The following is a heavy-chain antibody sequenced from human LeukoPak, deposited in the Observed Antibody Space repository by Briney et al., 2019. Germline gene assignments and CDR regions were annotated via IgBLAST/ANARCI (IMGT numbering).Heavy chain of an antibody. CDR1: GFTFSSYG. CDR2: SSYDGRNE. J-gene: IGHJ4*02. D-gene: IGHD3-3*01. CDR3: AKDDADWSEGSY. Sequence: PGRSLRLSCAGSGFTFSSYGLHWVRQAPGKGLEWVAISSYDGRNEYYADSVKGRFTISRDNSKKALYLQMSSLRPEDTAVYYCAKDDADWSEGSYWGQGTLVTVSP. V-gene: IGHV3-30*18.